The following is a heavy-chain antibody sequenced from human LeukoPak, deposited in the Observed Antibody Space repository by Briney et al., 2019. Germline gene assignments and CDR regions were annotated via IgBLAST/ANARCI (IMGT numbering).Heavy chain of an antibody. CDR2: ITYDGYYK. Sequence: RGSLRLSCAASGFSFTSYGMHWVRQAPGKGLEWVALITYDGYYKYYSDSVKGRFTISSDTSKNTLYLQMNSLRAEDTAVYYCARDLSPVVRASPMGYWGQGTLVTVSS. J-gene: IGHJ4*02. CDR1: GFSFTSYG. CDR3: ARDLSPVVRASPMGY. V-gene: IGHV3-30*03. D-gene: IGHD3-10*01.